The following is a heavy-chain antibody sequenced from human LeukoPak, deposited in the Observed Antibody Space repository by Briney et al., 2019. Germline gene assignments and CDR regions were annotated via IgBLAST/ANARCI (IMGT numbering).Heavy chain of an antibody. D-gene: IGHD7-27*01. CDR2: ISGSGDST. CDR3: AKKVPANWGSYFDY. CDR1: GFTFSSYA. V-gene: IGHV3-23*01. J-gene: IGHJ4*02. Sequence: PGGSLRLSCAASGFTFSSYAMSWVRQAPGKGLEWVSAISGSGDSTYSTDSVKGRFTISRDNSKNTLYLQMNSLRTEDTAVYYCAKKVPANWGSYFDYWGRGTLVTVSS.